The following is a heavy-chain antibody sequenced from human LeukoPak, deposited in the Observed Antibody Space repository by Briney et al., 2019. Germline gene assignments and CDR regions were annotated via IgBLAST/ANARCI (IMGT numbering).Heavy chain of an antibody. CDR3: ARDPYYYESSGYFFGAFDI. CDR2: IKQDGSEK. J-gene: IGHJ3*02. CDR1: GFTFSSYW. D-gene: IGHD3-22*01. Sequence: GGSLRLSCAASGFTFSSYWMTWVRQAPGKGREWVANIKQDGSEKFYVDSVKGRFTISRDKAKNSLHLQMNSLRAEDTAVYYCARDPYYYESSGYFFGAFDIWGQGTMVTVSS. V-gene: IGHV3-7*01.